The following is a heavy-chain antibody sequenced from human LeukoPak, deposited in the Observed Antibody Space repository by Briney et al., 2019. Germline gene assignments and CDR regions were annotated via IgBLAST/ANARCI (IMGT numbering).Heavy chain of an antibody. Sequence: NASETLSLTCTVSGGSISSGSYYWSWIRQPAGKGLEWIGRIYTRGSTNYNPSLKSRVTISVDTSKNQFSLKLSSVTAADTAVYYCARDRSGSYGAVSYYYYYMDVWGKGTTVTISS. J-gene: IGHJ6*03. V-gene: IGHV4-61*02. D-gene: IGHD1-26*01. CDR3: ARDRSGSYGAVSYYYYYMDV. CDR1: GGSISSGSYY. CDR2: IYTRGST.